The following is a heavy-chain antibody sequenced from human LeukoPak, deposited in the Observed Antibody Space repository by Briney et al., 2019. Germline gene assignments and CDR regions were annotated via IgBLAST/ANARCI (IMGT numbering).Heavy chain of an antibody. V-gene: IGHV4-4*07. Sequence: PSETLSLTCTVSGGSISSYYWSWIRQPAGKGLEWIGRIYTSGSTNYNPSLKSRVTISVDTSKNQFSLKLSSVTAADTAVYYCAREKRITMVRGVIISPYYYYMDVWGKGTTVTISS. CDR1: GGSISSYY. CDR2: IYTSGST. J-gene: IGHJ6*03. CDR3: AREKRITMVRGVIISPYYYYMDV. D-gene: IGHD3-10*01.